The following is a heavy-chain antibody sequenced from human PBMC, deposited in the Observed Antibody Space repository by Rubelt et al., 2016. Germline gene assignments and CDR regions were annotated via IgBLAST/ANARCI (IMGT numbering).Heavy chain of an antibody. V-gene: IGHV4-39*01. J-gene: IGHJ4*02. CDR3: ARRGAMFGVVIYFDY. Sequence: QLQLQESGPGLVRPSETLSLTCTVSGGSISSSSYYWVWIRQPPGKGLEGIGSIYYTGSTYYNPSLKSRVTISVAPSKNQFSLKLSSVTAADTAVYYCARRGAMFGVVIYFDYWGQGTLVTVSS. CDR2: IYYTGST. D-gene: IGHD3-3*01. CDR1: GGSISSSSYY.